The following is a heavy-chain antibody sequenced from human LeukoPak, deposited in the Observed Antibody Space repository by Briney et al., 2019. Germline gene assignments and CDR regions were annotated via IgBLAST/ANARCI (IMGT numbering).Heavy chain of an antibody. V-gene: IGHV3-20*04. J-gene: IGHJ6*03. D-gene: IGHD3-10*01. CDR3: ARDLGSGSYDIYMDV. CDR1: GFTFDDYG. CDR2: INWNGGST. Sequence: GGSLRLSCAASGFTFDDYGMSWVRQAPGKGLEWVSGINWNGGSTGYADSVKGRFTIPRDNAKNSLYLQMNSLRAEDTALYYCARDLGSGSYDIYMDVWGRGTTVTVSS.